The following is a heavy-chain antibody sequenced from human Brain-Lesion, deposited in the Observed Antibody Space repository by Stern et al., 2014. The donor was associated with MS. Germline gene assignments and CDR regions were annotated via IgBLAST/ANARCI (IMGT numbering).Heavy chain of an antibody. CDR2: IYYSGFT. Sequence: QLQLQESGPELVKPSETLSLTCTVSGGSISSSTYYWAWIRQPPGKGLEWIGNIYYSGFTYYNPSLKSRVTISVDMSKNQFSLKLSSVTAADTAIYYCARHDSVPRPSQLYSARDRGPGYFDYWGQGTLVTVSS. V-gene: IGHV4-39*01. D-gene: IGHD1-26*01. CDR3: ARHDSVPRPSQLYSARDRGPGYFDY. CDR1: GGSISSSTYY. J-gene: IGHJ4*02.